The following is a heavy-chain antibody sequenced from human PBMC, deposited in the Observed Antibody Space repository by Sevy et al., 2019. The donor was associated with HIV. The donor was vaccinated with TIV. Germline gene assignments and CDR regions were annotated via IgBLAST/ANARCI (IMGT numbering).Heavy chain of an antibody. CDR3: ARGYDSSGYDY. CDR2: INSDGSST. J-gene: IGHJ4*02. Sequence: GGSLRLSCAASGFTFSSYWMHWVRQAPGKGLVWVSRINSDGSSTSYADSVKGRFTISRDNAKNTLYLQMNSLRAEDTAVYYCARGYDSSGYDYWGQGTLVTVSS. CDR1: GFTFSSYW. V-gene: IGHV3-74*01. D-gene: IGHD3-22*01.